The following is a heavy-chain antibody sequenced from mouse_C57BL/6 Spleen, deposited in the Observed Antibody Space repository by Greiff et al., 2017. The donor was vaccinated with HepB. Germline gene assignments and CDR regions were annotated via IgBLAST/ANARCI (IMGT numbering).Heavy chain of an antibody. J-gene: IGHJ1*03. D-gene: IGHD2-1*01. CDR1: GFSLTSYG. Sequence: QVQLQQSGPGLVQPSQSLSITCTVSGFSLTSYGVHWVRQSPGKGLEWLGVIWSGGSTDYNAAFISRLSISKDNSKSQVFVKMNSLQADDTAIYYCASYYGNYYWYFDVWGTGTTVTVSS. CDR2: IWSGGST. V-gene: IGHV2-2*01. CDR3: ASYYGNYYWYFDV.